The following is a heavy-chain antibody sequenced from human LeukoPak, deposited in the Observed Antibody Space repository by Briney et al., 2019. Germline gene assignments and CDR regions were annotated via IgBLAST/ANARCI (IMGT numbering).Heavy chain of an antibody. CDR1: GGSISSSSYY. CDR2: IYYSGST. D-gene: IGHD3-10*01. Sequence: PSETLSLTCTVSGGSISSSSYYWGWIRQPPGKGLEWIGSIYYSGSTYYNPSLKSRVTISVDTSKNQFSLKLSSVTAADTAVYYCARGNLPIWLGGSEIDYWGQGTLVTVSS. V-gene: IGHV4-39*07. CDR3: ARGNLPIWLGGSEIDY. J-gene: IGHJ4*02.